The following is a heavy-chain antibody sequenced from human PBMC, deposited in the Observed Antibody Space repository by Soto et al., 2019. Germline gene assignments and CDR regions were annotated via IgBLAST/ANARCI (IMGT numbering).Heavy chain of an antibody. CDR1: GFTFSDYG. CDR2: ISYDGSDK. V-gene: IGHV3-30*03. J-gene: IGHJ4*02. D-gene: IGHD3-3*01. Sequence: QLQLVESGGGVVQPGRSLRLSCAASGFTFSDYGMHWVRQAPGTGLEWVAVISYDGSDKYYADSVKGRFTLSRDNSKNRPYLQMNSLRAEDTAVYYCATMERLFDYWGQGTLVTVSS. CDR3: ATMERLFDY.